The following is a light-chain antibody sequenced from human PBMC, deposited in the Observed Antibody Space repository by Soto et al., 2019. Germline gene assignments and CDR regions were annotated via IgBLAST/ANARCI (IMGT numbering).Light chain of an antibody. CDR2: KAS. J-gene: IGKJ1*01. CDR3: QHYKHNLYSWT. Sequence: DILMTQSPSTLSASVGDRVTITCRASESINSWLAWFQQKPGKAPKLLIYKASSLESGVPSRFSGSGSETEFTLTISSLQPDDFATYFCQHYKHNLYSWTFGQGTKVEI. V-gene: IGKV1-5*03. CDR1: ESINSW.